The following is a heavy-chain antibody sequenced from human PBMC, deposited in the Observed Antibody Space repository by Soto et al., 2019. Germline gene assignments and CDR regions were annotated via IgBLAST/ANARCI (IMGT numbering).Heavy chain of an antibody. CDR2: IIPISDTSNSGTA. CDR3: ARVGRDSGDYISWFDP. D-gene: IGHD4-4*01. Sequence: QVQLVQSGAEVKKPGSSVNVSCKASGGTFTRYAITWVRQAPGKGLEWMGAIIPISDTSNSGTANYAQKFQGRVTIDADESTSTASMELSSLRSEDTAVYYCARVGRDSGDYISWFDPWGQGTLVTVSS. J-gene: IGHJ5*02. CDR1: GGTFTRYA. V-gene: IGHV1-69*01.